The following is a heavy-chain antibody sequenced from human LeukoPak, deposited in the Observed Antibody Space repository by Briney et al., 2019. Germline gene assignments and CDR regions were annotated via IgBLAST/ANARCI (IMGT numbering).Heavy chain of an antibody. D-gene: IGHD3-10*01. CDR3: VKVGYGSGTWGWFDP. Sequence: SETLSLTCNVSGASISGHYWSWLRQSPGKGLECIGYIYSGSVDYNPSLKSRATISGDASKNQVSLILKSVTTADTAIYYCVKVGYGSGTWGWFDPWGQGILDTVST. V-gene: IGHV4-59*11. CDR1: GASISGHY. CDR2: IYSGSV. J-gene: IGHJ5*02.